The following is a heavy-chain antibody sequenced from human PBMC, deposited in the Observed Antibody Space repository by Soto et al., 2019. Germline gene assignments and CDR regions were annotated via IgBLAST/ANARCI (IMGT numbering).Heavy chain of an antibody. CDR2: INPSGGST. CDR1: GYTFTSYY. J-gene: IGHJ6*02. CDR3: ARSLRGGSYGYYYGMDV. D-gene: IGHD3-16*01. V-gene: IGHV1-46*01. Sequence: QVQLVQSGAEVKKPGASVKVSCKASGYTFTSYYMHWVRQAPGQGLEWMGIINPSGGSTSYAQKFQGRVTMTRDTSTSTGYMELSSLRSEDTAVYYCARSLRGGSYGYYYGMDVWGQGTTVTVSS.